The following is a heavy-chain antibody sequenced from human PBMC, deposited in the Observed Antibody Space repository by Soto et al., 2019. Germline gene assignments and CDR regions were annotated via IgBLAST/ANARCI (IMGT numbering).Heavy chain of an antibody. D-gene: IGHD2-15*01. CDR1: RFTFSSFA. Sequence: EVQLLESGGGLLQPGGSLRLSCAASRFTFSSFAMTWVRQAPGKGLEWVSTISATGGTTYYADSVKGRFTISRDNSKSTLFLQMNSLRADDTAVYYCAKANPIFCSGGSCYWFDPWGQGTLVTVSS. CDR2: ISATGGTT. J-gene: IGHJ5*02. CDR3: AKANPIFCSGGSCYWFDP. V-gene: IGHV3-23*01.